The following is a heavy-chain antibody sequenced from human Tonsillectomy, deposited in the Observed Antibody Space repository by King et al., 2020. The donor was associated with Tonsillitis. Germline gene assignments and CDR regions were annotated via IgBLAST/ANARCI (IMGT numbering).Heavy chain of an antibody. CDR1: GFSLSTIGVG. J-gene: IGHJ4*02. V-gene: IGHV2-5*02. D-gene: IGHD4-17*01. CDR2: IYWDDDK. CDR3: AHRLYGDYGFDY. Sequence: ITLQESGPSLVKPTQTLTLTCTFSGFSLSTIGVGVGWIRQPPGKALEWLALIYWDDDKRYSPSLKSRLTITKDTSKNQVVLTMTNMDPVDTATYYCAHRLYGDYGFDYWGQGTLVTVSS.